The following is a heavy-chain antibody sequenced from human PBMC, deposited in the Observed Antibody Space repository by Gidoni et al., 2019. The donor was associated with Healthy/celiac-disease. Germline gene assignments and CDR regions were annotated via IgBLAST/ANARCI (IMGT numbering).Heavy chain of an antibody. Sequence: QVQLVQSGAEVKKPGASVKVSCKASGYTFTSYYMHWVRQAPGQGLEWMGIINPSGGSTSYAQKFQGRVTMTRDTSTSTVYMELSSLRSEDTAVYYCARGDRWGKFHYYGMDVWGQGTTVTVSS. CDR2: INPSGGST. D-gene: IGHD1-26*01. CDR3: ARGDRWGKFHYYGMDV. J-gene: IGHJ6*02. CDR1: GYTFTSYY. V-gene: IGHV1-46*01.